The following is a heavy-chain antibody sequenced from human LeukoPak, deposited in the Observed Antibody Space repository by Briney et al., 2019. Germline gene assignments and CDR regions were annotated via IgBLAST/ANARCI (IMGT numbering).Heavy chain of an antibody. Sequence: GGSLRLSCAASGFTFSSYAMSWVRQAPGKGLEWVSAISGSGGSTYYADSVKGRFTISRDNSKNTLYLQMNSLRAEDTAVYYCAKDRDDIVVVVAAIGWFDPWGQGTLVTVSS. D-gene: IGHD2-15*01. J-gene: IGHJ5*02. V-gene: IGHV3-23*01. CDR3: AKDRDDIVVVVAAIGWFDP. CDR1: GFTFSSYA. CDR2: ISGSGGST.